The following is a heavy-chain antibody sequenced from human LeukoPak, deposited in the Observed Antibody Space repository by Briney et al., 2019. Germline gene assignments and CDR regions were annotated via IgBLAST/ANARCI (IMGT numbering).Heavy chain of an antibody. CDR1: GGTFSSYA. CDR2: IFPIFGTA. V-gene: IGHV1-69*13. CDR3: ARGLGIGPTHNNLFDY. Sequence: ASVKVSCKASGGTFSSYAISWVRQAPGQGLEWMGGIFPIFGTANYAQKFQGRVTITADESTSTAYMELSSLRSEDTAVYYCARGLGIGPTHNNLFDYWGQGTLVTVSS. J-gene: IGHJ4*02. D-gene: IGHD7-27*01.